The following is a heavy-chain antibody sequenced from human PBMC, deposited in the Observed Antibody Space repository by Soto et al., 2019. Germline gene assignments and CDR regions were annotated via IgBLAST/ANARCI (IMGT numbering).Heavy chain of an antibody. Sequence: QVQLQESGPGLVKPSETLSLTCTVSGGSISSYYWSWIRQSPGKGLEWIGYIYYSGSTNYNPSLKSRVTISVDTSKNQFSLKLSSVTAADTAVYYCARVNGGTMVRGVISYYYYMDVWGKGTTVTVSS. V-gene: IGHV4-59*01. J-gene: IGHJ6*03. CDR2: IYYSGST. CDR3: ARVNGGTMVRGVISYYYYMDV. D-gene: IGHD3-10*01. CDR1: GGSISSYY.